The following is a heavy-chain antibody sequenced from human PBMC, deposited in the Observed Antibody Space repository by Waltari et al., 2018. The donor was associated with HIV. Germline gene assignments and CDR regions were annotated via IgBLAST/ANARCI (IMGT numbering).Heavy chain of an antibody. V-gene: IGHV3-30*18. D-gene: IGHD6-19*01. CDR1: GFTLSSYA. Sequence: QVHLVESGGGVVQLGRSLRLSCAASGFTLSSYAMHWVRQAPGKGLEWVAVISYHGDDKYYADSVKGRFTISRDNSKNTLYLQMNSLRAEDTAVYYCAKGASGWSPGYWGQGTLVTVSS. CDR2: ISYHGDDK. J-gene: IGHJ4*02. CDR3: AKGASGWSPGY.